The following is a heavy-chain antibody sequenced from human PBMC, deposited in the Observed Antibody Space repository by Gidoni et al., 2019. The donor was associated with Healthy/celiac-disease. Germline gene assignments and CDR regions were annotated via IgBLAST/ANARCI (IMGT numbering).Heavy chain of an antibody. CDR2: IIPIFGTA. D-gene: IGHD6-6*01. J-gene: IGHJ6*02. CDR3: ARAPRKGARYYGMDV. V-gene: IGHV1-69*01. Sequence: VRQAPGQGLEWMGGIIPIFGTANYAQKFQGRVTITADESTSTAYMELSSLRSEDTAVYYCARAPRKGARYYGMDVWGQGTTVTVSS.